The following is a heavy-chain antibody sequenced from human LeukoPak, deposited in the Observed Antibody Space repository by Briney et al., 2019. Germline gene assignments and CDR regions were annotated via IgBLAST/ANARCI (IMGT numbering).Heavy chain of an antibody. D-gene: IGHD2-8*01. V-gene: IGHV3-30*02. CDR1: GFIFNTYG. CDR2: ISYDGSRK. J-gene: IGHJ4*02. Sequence: PGGSLRLSCAASGFIFNTYGMHWVRQAPGKGLEWVSYISYDGSRKNYADSVKGRFTISRDNSKNTLFLQMNSLKAEDTAVYYCAKKLIGNVDYFDYWGQGTLVTVSS. CDR3: AKKLIGNVDYFDY.